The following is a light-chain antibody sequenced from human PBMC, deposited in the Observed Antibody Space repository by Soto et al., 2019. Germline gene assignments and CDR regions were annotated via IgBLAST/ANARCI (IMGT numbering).Light chain of an antibody. V-gene: IGKV1-39*01. Sequence: DIQMTQSPSSLSASVGDRVTISCREIKSITRYLNWYQQKPGKAPRLLIYGASTLHSGVSSRCSGSGSGTDFTLTIGSLQPEDFATCYCQQRARAPRTFGKGTKVEIK. CDR2: GAS. CDR3: QQRARAPRT. J-gene: IGKJ1*01. CDR1: KSITRY.